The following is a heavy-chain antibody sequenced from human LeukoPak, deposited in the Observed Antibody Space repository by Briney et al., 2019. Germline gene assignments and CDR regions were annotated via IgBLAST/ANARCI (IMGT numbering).Heavy chain of an antibody. D-gene: IGHD3-10*01. Sequence: PSETLSLTCTVSGGSISSYYWSWIRQPPGKGLEWIGYIYYSGSTNYNPPLKSRVTISVDTSKNQFSLKLSSVTAADTAVYYCARAPRITMVRGGADSGEWAFDIWGQGTMFTVSS. CDR2: IYYSGST. V-gene: IGHV4-59*01. CDR1: GGSISSYY. J-gene: IGHJ3*02. CDR3: ARAPRITMVRGGADSGEWAFDI.